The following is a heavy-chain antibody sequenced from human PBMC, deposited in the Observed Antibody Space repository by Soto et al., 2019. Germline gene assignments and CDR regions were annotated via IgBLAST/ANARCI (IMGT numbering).Heavy chain of an antibody. D-gene: IGHD2-2*01. CDR1: GFTFSSYA. Sequence: PGGSLRLSCAASGFTFSSYAMSWVRQAPGKGLEWVSTISGSGGSTYYADSVKGRFTISRDSSKNTLFLQMNSLRAEDTAVFYCAKGGELFVVVPAAIGWYWGQGTLVTVSS. CDR2: ISGSGGST. J-gene: IGHJ4*02. V-gene: IGHV3-23*01. CDR3: AKGGELFVVVPAAIGWY.